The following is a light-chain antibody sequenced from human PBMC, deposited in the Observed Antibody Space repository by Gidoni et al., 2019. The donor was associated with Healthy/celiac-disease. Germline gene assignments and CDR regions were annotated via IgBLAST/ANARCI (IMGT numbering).Light chain of an antibody. J-gene: IGKJ1*01. V-gene: IGKV1-5*03. CDR2: KAS. CDR1: QSISSW. CDR3: QQYNSYSWT. Sequence: IQMTQSPSTLSASVGDRVTITCRASQSISSWLVWYQQKPGKAPKLLIYKASSLESGVPSRFSGSGSGTEFTLTISSLQPDDFATYYCQQYNSYSWTFGQGTKVEIK.